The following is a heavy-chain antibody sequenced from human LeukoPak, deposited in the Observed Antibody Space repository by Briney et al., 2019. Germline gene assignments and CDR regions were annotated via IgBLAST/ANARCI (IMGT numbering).Heavy chain of an antibody. CDR1: GESFSDYY. D-gene: IGHD3-3*01. CDR3: ARGGSYYDFWSGRAPFTP. Sequence: SETLSPTCVVYGESFSDYYWSWIRQSPGKGLEWIGEINHSGATNYNPSLKSRITISVDTSKNQFSLNLRYMTAADTAVYHCARGGSYYDFWSGRAPFTPWGQGTLVTVSS. J-gene: IGHJ4*02. V-gene: IGHV4-34*01. CDR2: INHSGAT.